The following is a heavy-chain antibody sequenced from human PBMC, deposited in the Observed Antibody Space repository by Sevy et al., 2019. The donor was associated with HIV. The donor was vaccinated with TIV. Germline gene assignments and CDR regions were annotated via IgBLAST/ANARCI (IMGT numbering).Heavy chain of an antibody. D-gene: IGHD3-22*01. CDR2: INHSGST. V-gene: IGHV4-34*01. CDR1: GGSFSGYY. CDR3: ARGGYSGYYYDSSGYIHFDY. Sequence: SETLSLTCAVYGGSFSGYYWSWIRQPPGKGLEWIGEINHSGSTNYNPSLKSRVTISVDTSKNQFSLKLSSVTAADTAVYYCARGGYSGYYYDSSGYIHFDYWGQGTLVTVS. J-gene: IGHJ4*02.